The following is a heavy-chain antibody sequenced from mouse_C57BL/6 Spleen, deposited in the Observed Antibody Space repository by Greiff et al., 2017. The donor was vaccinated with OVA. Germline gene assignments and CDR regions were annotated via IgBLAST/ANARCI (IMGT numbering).Heavy chain of an antibody. V-gene: IGHV1-80*01. CDR1: GYAFSSYW. Sequence: QVQLQQSGAELVKPGASVKISCKASGYAFSSYWMNWVKQRPGKGLEWIGQIYPGDGDTNYNGKFKGKATLTADKSSRTSYMQLSSLTSEDSAVYFCARDYYAPFAYWGQGTLVTVSA. D-gene: IGHD1-1*01. CDR2: IYPGDGDT. CDR3: ARDYYAPFAY. J-gene: IGHJ3*01.